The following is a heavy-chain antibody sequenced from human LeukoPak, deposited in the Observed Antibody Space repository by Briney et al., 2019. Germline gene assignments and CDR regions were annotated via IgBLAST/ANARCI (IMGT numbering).Heavy chain of an antibody. D-gene: IGHD1-26*01. CDR1: GFTFSTYA. V-gene: IGHV3-23*01. CDR3: ANSRGFGIDSPLDY. CDR2: ISGSGGST. Sequence: PGGSLRLSCAASGFTFSTYAMSWVRQAPGKGLQWVSSISGSGGSTYYADSVKGRFTISRDNSKNTLYLQMNSLRAEDTAVYYCANSRGFGIDSPLDYWGQGTLVTVSS. J-gene: IGHJ4*02.